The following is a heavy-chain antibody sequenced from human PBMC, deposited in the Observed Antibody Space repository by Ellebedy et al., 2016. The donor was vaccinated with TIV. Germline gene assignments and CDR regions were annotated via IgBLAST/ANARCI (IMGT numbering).Heavy chain of an antibody. CDR3: ASSYYDSSGLFDY. J-gene: IGHJ4*02. Sequence: SETLSLXCTVSGYSISSGYYWGWIRQPPGKGLEWIGSIYHSGSTYYNPSLKSRVTISVDTSKNQFSLKLSSVTAADTAVYYCASSYYDSSGLFDYWGQGTLVTVSS. CDR2: IYHSGST. V-gene: IGHV4-38-2*02. CDR1: GYSISSGYY. D-gene: IGHD3-22*01.